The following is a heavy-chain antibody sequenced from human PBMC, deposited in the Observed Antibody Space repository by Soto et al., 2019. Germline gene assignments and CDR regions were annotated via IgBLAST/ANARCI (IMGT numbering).Heavy chain of an antibody. Sequence: ASVKVSCKASGYTFTGYYMHWVRQAPGQGLEWMGWINANNGDTNYAQKLQGRVTMTTDTSTSTAYMELSSLRSDDTAVYYCARRGRITRFWFDPWGQGTLVTVSS. CDR3: ARRGRITRFWFDP. V-gene: IGHV1-2*02. J-gene: IGHJ5*02. CDR1: GYTFTGYY. CDR2: INANNGDT. D-gene: IGHD3-9*01.